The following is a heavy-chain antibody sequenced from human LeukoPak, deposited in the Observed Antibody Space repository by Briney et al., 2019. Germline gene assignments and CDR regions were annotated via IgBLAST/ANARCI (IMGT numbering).Heavy chain of an antibody. CDR2: MNPKSGKT. CDR1: GYTFTSYD. Sequence: ASVKVSXKASGYTFTSYDINWMRQAPGQGLEWMGWMNPKSGKTDYAQKLQGRVTMTRNTSISTAYMELSSLRSEDTAVYYCARYNGYMFDYWGQGTLVTVSS. CDR3: ARYNGYMFDY. D-gene: IGHD5-24*01. J-gene: IGHJ4*02. V-gene: IGHV1-8*01.